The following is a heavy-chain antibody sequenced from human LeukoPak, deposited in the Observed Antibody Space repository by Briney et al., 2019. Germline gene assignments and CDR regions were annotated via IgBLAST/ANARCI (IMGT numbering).Heavy chain of an antibody. CDR1: GYTFTSYY. J-gene: IGHJ5*02. V-gene: IGHV1-46*01. CDR3: ARAWDWAAANDWFDP. Sequence: ASVKVSCKASGYTFTSYYMHWVRQAPGQGLEWMGIINPSGGSTSYAQKFQGRVTMTRDTSISTAYMELSRLRSDDTAVYYCARAWDWAAANDWFDPWGQGTLVTVSS. CDR2: INPSGGST. D-gene: IGHD2-2*01.